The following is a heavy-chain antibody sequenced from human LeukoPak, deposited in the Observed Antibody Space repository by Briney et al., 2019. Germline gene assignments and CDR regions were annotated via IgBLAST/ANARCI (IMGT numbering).Heavy chain of an antibody. J-gene: IGHJ4*02. V-gene: IGHV4-34*01. CDR2: INHSGST. CDR1: GGSISSYY. Sequence: PSETLSLTCTVSGGSISSYYWSWIRQPPGKGLEWIGEINHSGSTNYNPSLKSRVTISVDTSKNQFSLKLSSVTAADTAVYYCARRRLPFDYWGQGTLVTVSS. CDR3: ARRRLPFDY. D-gene: IGHD5-18*01.